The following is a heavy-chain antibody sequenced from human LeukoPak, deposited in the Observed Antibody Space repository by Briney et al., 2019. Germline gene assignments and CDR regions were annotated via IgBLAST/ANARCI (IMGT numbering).Heavy chain of an antibody. CDR1: GYSISRGYH. Sequence: SETLSLTCAVCGYSISRGYHWGWIRQPPGKGLEWIGSIHHSGSTYYNSSLKSRVTISVDTSKNQFSLKVSSVTAADTAVYYCARVNWNPDYWGQGTLVTVSS. CDR3: ARVNWNPDY. J-gene: IGHJ4*02. D-gene: IGHD1-1*01. V-gene: IGHV4-38-2*01. CDR2: IHHSGST.